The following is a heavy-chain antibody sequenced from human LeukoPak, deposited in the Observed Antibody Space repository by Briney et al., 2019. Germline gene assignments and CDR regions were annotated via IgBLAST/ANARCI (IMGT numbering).Heavy chain of an antibody. Sequence: ASVKVSCKASGYTFTSYDINWVRQATGQGPEWMGWMNPNSGNTGYAQKFQGRVTMTRNTSISTAYMELSSLGSEDTAVYYCARGLYYGDYVFGFDPWGQGTLVTVSS. D-gene: IGHD4-17*01. V-gene: IGHV1-8*01. CDR1: GYTFTSYD. J-gene: IGHJ5*02. CDR3: ARGLYYGDYVFGFDP. CDR2: MNPNSGNT.